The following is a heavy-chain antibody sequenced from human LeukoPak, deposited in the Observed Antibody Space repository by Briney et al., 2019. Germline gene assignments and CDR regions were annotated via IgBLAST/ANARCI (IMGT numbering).Heavy chain of an antibody. CDR2: IYPGDSDT. CDR1: GSIFTTYW. V-gene: IGHV5-51*01. Sequence: GESLKLSCKGSGSIFTTYWIGWVRQLPGKGLEWMGIIYPGDSDTTDSPSFHGQATISADKSISTAYMQWSSLKASDTAMYYCARNPGDILTGSNWFDPWGQGTLVTVSS. D-gene: IGHD3-9*01. J-gene: IGHJ5*02. CDR3: ARNPGDILTGSNWFDP.